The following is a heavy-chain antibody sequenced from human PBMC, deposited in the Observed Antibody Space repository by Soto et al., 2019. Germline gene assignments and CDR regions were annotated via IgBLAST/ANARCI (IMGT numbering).Heavy chain of an antibody. CDR1: GFSLSNARMG. J-gene: IGHJ5*02. Sequence: QVTLKESGPVLVKPTETLTLTCTVSGFSLSNARMGVSWIRQPPGKALEWLAHIFSNDEKSYSTSLKSRLTIPTDTSKSQVVLTMTNMDPVDTATYYCARILTITRVRGVISCFDPWGQGTLVTVSS. CDR3: ARILTITRVRGVISCFDP. CDR2: IFSNDEK. D-gene: IGHD3-10*01. V-gene: IGHV2-26*01.